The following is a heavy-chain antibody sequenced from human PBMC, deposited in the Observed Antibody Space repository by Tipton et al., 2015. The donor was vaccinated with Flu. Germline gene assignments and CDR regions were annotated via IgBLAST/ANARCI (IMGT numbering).Heavy chain of an antibody. CDR2: IYYSGST. V-gene: IGHV4-39*01. D-gene: IGHD3-9*01. Sequence: TLSLTCTVSGGSISSSSYYWGWIRQPPGKGLEWIGSIYYSGSTYYNPSLKSRVTISVDTSKNQFSLKLSSVTAADTAVYYCARQAVLRYFDWLGGNWFDPWGQGTLVTVSS. CDR1: GGSISSSSYY. CDR3: ARQAVLRYFDWLGGNWFDP. J-gene: IGHJ5*02.